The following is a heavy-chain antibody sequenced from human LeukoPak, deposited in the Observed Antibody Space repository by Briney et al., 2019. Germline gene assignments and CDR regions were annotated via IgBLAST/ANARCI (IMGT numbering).Heavy chain of an antibody. CDR2: IIPIFGTA. CDR1: GGTFSSYA. D-gene: IGHD3-3*01. J-gene: IGHJ4*02. CDR3: AREHWYYDFWSGYLPNYFDY. Sequence: ASVKVSCKASGGTFSSYAISWVRQAPGQGLEWMGGIIPIFGTANYAQTFQGRVTITTDESTSAAYMELSSLRSEDTAVYYCAREHWYYDFWSGYLPNYFDYWGQGTLVTVSS. V-gene: IGHV1-69*05.